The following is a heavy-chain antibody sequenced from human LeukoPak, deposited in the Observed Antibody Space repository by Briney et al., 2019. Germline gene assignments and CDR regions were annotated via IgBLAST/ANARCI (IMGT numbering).Heavy chain of an antibody. J-gene: IGHJ6*03. V-gene: IGHV3-21*01. CDR1: GFTFSSYG. CDR3: ARDRRCSSTSCFHYYYYYYMDV. D-gene: IGHD2-2*01. CDR2: ISSSSSYI. Sequence: GRSLRLSCAASGFTFSSYGMHWVRQAPGKGLEWVSSISSSSSYIYYADSVKGRFTISRDNAKNSLYLQMNSLRAEDTAVYYCARDRRCSSTSCFHYYYYYYMDVWGKGTTVTVSS.